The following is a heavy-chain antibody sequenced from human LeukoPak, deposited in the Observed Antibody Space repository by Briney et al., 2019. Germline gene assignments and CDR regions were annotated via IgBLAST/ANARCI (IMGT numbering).Heavy chain of an antibody. Sequence: PGGSLRLSCAASGFTFSSYAMNWVRQAPGKGLEWVSAISGSGGSTYYADSVKGRFTISRDNSKNTLYLQRNSLRAEDTAVYYCAKDSCMRGIRPFDYWGQGTLGTVSS. J-gene: IGHJ4*02. CDR1: GFTFSSYA. CDR3: AKDSCMRGIRPFDY. D-gene: IGHD2-8*01. CDR2: ISGSGGST. V-gene: IGHV3-23*01.